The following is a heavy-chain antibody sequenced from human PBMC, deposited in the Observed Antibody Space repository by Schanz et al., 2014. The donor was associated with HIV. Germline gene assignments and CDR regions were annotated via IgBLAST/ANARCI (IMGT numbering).Heavy chain of an antibody. V-gene: IGHV3-30-3*01. CDR3: ARDVSHDSSGHYSDYYYGMDV. CDR1: GFTFSSYA. CDR2: ISYDGSNK. D-gene: IGHD3-22*01. Sequence: QVQLVESGGGVVQPGRSLRLSCAVSGFTFSSYAMHWVRQAPGKGLEWVAVISYDGSNKNYADSVKGRFTISRDNSKNTLYLQMNSLRAEDTAVYYCARDVSHDSSGHYSDYYYGMDVWGQGTTVTVSS. J-gene: IGHJ6*02.